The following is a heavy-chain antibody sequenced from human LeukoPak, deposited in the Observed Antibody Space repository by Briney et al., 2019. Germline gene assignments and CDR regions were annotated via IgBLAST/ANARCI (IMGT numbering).Heavy chain of an antibody. V-gene: IGHV3-64D*06. Sequence: GGSLRLSCSASGFGFSSSAMHWVRQAPGKGLEYVSAISRDGAGTYYADSVKDRVTISRDNSKNTLYLQMSSLTPEDTAVYYCVKGVQGIRGSNSWEYFQHWGQGTLVTVSS. J-gene: IGHJ1*01. CDR1: GFGFSSSA. D-gene: IGHD3-10*01. CDR3: VKGVQGIRGSNSWEYFQH. CDR2: ISRDGAGT.